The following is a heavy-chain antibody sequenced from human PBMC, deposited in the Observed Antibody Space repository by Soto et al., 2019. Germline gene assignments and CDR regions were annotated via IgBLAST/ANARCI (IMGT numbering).Heavy chain of an antibody. V-gene: IGHV1-46*03. CDR3: ARAGAAAGHGFDY. J-gene: IGHJ4*02. CDR2: INPSGGST. Sequence: ASVKVSCKASGYSCTSYYMHWVRQAPGQGLEWMGIINPSGGSTSYAQKFQGRVTMTRDTSTSTVYMELSSPRSEDTAVYYCARAGAAAGHGFDYWGQGTLVTVSS. D-gene: IGHD6-13*01. CDR1: GYSCTSYY.